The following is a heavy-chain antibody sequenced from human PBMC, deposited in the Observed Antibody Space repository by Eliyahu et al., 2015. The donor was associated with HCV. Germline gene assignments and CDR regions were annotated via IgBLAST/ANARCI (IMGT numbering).Heavy chain of an antibody. CDR2: INSXGSST. CDR1: GFTFTPXW. Sequence: EVQLVESGGGLVQPGGSLRXSXXASGFTFTPXWMHWGRQGPGKGLVWVXRINSXGSSTNYADSVKGRFTISRDNAKNTLYLQMNSLRAEDTAVYYCVRDGGLGYSSGWYYFDYWGQGTLVTVSS. CDR3: VRDGGLGYSSGWYYFDY. D-gene: IGHD6-19*01. V-gene: IGHV3-74*01. J-gene: IGHJ4*02.